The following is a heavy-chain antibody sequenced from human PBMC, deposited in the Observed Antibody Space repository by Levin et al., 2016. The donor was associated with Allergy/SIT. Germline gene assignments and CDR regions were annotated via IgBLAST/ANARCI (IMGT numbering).Heavy chain of an antibody. V-gene: IGHV4-39*01. Sequence: SETLSLTCTVSGGSISSSSYYWGWIRQPPGKGLEWIGSIYYSGSTYYNPSLKSRVTISVDTSKNQFSLKLSSVTAADTAVYYCARLRPEYYYDSSGYYRGPDAFDIWGQGTMVTVSS. CDR3: ARLRPEYYYDSSGYYRGPDAFDI. CDR1: GGSISSSSYY. CDR2: IYYSGST. J-gene: IGHJ3*02. D-gene: IGHD3-22*01.